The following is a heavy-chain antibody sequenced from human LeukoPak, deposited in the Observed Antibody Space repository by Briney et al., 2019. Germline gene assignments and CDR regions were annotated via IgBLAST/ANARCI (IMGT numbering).Heavy chain of an antibody. Sequence: GGSLRLSCAASGFTFSSYAMHWVRQAPGKGLEWVAVISYDGSNKYYVDSVKGRFTISRDNSKNTLYLQMNSLRAEDTAVYYCARDRGDGYNFWDDYWGQGTLVTVSS. V-gene: IGHV3-30-3*01. D-gene: IGHD3-3*01. CDR3: ARDRGDGYNFWDDY. CDR1: GFTFSSYA. CDR2: ISYDGSNK. J-gene: IGHJ4*02.